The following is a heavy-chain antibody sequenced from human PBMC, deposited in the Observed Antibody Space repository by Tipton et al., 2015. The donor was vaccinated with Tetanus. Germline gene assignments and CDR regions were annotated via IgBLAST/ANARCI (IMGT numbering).Heavy chain of an antibody. J-gene: IGHJ4*02. V-gene: IGHV3-23*01. D-gene: IGHD2-21*02. CDR3: ARGMAEASNCGGDCYSDY. Sequence: SLRLSCAASGFTFSNYAMSWVRQAPGKGLDWVSAIRGTGGTTFYVDSVKGRFTISRDNAKNSLYLQMISLRAEDTAVYSCARGMAEASNCGGDCYSDYWGQGTLVTVSS. CDR2: IRGTGGTT. CDR1: GFTFSNYA.